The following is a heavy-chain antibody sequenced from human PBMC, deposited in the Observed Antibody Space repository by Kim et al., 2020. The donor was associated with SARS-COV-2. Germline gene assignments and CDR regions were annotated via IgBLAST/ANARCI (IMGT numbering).Heavy chain of an antibody. V-gene: IGHV1-3*01. CDR3: ARGGGPGLWY. Sequence: ASVKVSCKASGYTFSNYAIHWVRQAPGQRLECMGWIIGGNGNTYYSPKFQGRVTFTRDTSATTAYMELSSLRSEDTAIYYCARGGGPGLWYWGQGTLVTVSS. CDR1: GYTFSNYA. J-gene: IGHJ4*02. D-gene: IGHD2-15*01. CDR2: IIGGNGNT.